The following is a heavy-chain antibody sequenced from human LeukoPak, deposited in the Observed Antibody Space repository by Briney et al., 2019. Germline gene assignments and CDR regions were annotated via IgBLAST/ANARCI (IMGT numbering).Heavy chain of an antibody. D-gene: IGHD6-6*01. CDR1: GGSISSGSYY. V-gene: IGHV4-61*02. CDR3: ARGSSSSRDY. CDR2: IYTSGST. Sequence: SETLSLTCTVSGGSISSGSYYWSWIRQPAGKGLEWIGRIYTSGSTNYNPSLKSRVTMSVDTSKNQFSLKLSSVTAADTAVYYCARGSSSSRDYWGQGTLVTVSS. J-gene: IGHJ4*02.